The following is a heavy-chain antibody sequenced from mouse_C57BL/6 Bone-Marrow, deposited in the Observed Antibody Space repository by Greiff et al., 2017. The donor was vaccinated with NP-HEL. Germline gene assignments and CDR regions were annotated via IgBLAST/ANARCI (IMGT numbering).Heavy chain of an antibody. CDR3: ARIANYDDYDGGSSCDY. D-gene: IGHD2-4*01. V-gene: IGHV8-8*01. Sequence: QVTLKESGPGILQPSQPLSLTCSFSGFSLSTFGMGVGWIRQPSGKGLEWLAHIWWDDDKYYNPALKSRLTISKDTSKNQVFLTIAHVDTADTATYNCARIANYDDYDGGSSCDYWGQGTTLTVSS. CDR2: IWWDDDK. CDR1: GFSLSTFGMG. J-gene: IGHJ2*01.